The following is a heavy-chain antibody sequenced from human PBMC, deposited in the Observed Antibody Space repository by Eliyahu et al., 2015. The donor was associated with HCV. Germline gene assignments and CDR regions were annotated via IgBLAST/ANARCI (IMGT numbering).Heavy chain of an antibody. CDR1: FSSYS. CDR3: ARILGREVSLVKGAESFQEFDY. D-gene: IGHD2-15*01. J-gene: IGHJ4*02. Sequence: FSSYSMNWVRQAPGKGLEWVSYISSSSSTIYYADSVKGRFTISRDNAKNSLYLQMNSLRAEDTAVYYCARILGREVSLVKGAESFQEFDYWGQGTLVTVSS. V-gene: IGHV3-48*01. CDR2: ISSSSSTI.